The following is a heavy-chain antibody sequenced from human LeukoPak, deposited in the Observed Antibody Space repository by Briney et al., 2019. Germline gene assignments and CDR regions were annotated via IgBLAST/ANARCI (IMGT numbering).Heavy chain of an antibody. D-gene: IGHD2-8*01. CDR3: ARGTVLMGYASFDY. CDR2: IIHSGST. J-gene: IGHJ4*02. V-gene: IGHV4-34*01. CDR1: GGSFSGYH. Sequence: PSETLSLTCAVYGGSFSGYHWTWLRQPPGKGLEGIGEIIHSGSTNYNPSLKSRLTVTVDTSNNHFSLKLTSVTAADMAVYYCARGTVLMGYASFDYWGQGTLVTVSS.